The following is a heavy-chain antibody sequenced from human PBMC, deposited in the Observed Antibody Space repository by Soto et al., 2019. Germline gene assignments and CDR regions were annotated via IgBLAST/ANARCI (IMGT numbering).Heavy chain of an antibody. J-gene: IGHJ6*02. CDR1: GFKFDSNG. D-gene: IGHD6-19*01. CDR3: AKDRPRSSGSKQYYALDV. Sequence: PGGSLRLSCAASGFKFDSNGMHWVRQAPGKGLEWVSIISSDGSNRYSADSVKGRFTISRGNSKSMLYLQINSLTAEDTAIYYCAKDRPRSSGSKQYYALDVWGQGTTVTVSS. V-gene: IGHV3-33*05. CDR2: ISSDGSNR.